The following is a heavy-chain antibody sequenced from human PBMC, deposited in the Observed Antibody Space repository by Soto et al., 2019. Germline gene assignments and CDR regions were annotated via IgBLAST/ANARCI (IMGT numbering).Heavy chain of an antibody. V-gene: IGHV1-69*13. D-gene: IGHD6-13*01. Sequence: GASVKVSCKASGGTFSSYAISWVRQAPGQGLERMGGIIPIFGTANYAQKFQGRVTITADESTSTAYMELSSLRSEDTAVYYCARGLGIAAGGTYYYYGMDVWGQGTTVTVSS. J-gene: IGHJ6*02. CDR1: GGTFSSYA. CDR2: IIPIFGTA. CDR3: ARGLGIAAGGTYYYYGMDV.